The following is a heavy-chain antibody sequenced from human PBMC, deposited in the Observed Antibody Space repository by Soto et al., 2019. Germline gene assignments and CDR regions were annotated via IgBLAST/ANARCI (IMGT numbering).Heavy chain of an antibody. D-gene: IGHD2-15*01. CDR2: IYDDGSA. CDR3: ARDKYCSGGSCRKNWFDP. V-gene: IGHV4-59*01. Sequence: SETLSLTCTVSGGSISSSYWSWIRQPPGKGLEWLAYIYDDGSANYNPSLKSRATISLDMSKNQFSLKLTSVTAADTAVYYCARDKYCSGGSCRKNWFDPWGQGTLVTVS. J-gene: IGHJ5*02. CDR1: GGSISSSY.